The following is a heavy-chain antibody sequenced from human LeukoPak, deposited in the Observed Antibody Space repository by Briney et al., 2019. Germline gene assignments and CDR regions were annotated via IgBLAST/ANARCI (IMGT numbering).Heavy chain of an antibody. CDR3: AREGPQRRPVDY. Sequence: SETLSLTCTVSGGSISSSSYYWGWIRQPPGKGLEWIESIYYSGSTYYNPSLKSRVTISVDTSKNQFSLKLSSVTAADTAVYYCAREGPQRRPVDYWGQGTLVTVSS. CDR2: IYYSGST. D-gene: IGHD2-2*01. J-gene: IGHJ4*02. CDR1: GGSISSSSYY. V-gene: IGHV4-39*07.